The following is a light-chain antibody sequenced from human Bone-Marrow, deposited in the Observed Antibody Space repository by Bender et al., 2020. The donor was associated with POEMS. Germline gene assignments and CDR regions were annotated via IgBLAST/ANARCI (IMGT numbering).Light chain of an antibody. CDR2: EGS. V-gene: IGLV2-14*02. CDR1: SSDVGAYDL. Sequence: QSALTQPASVSGSPGQSITISCTGTSSDVGAYDLVSWYQQYPGKAPKLIIYEGSRRPSGVSNRFFGSKSGYTASLTISGLQAEDEGDYYCSSHTSSTTVVFGGGTKLTVL. J-gene: IGLJ3*02. CDR3: SSHTSSTTVV.